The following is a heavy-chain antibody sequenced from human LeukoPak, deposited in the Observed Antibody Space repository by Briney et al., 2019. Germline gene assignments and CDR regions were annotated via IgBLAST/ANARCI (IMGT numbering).Heavy chain of an antibody. V-gene: IGHV3-23*01. CDR2: ITGSGGST. CDR3: ASRRGAITMIRGASRSDP. Sequence: GGTLRLSCAASGFTFSNYAMSWVRQAPEKGLEWVSAITGSGGSTYYADSVKGRFTISRDNSKNTLFLQMSSLRAEDTAVYYCASRRGAITMIRGASRSDPWGQGTLVTVSS. D-gene: IGHD3-10*01. J-gene: IGHJ5*02. CDR1: GFTFSNYA.